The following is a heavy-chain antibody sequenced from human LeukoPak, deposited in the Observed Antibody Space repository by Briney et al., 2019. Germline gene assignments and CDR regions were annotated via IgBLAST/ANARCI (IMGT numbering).Heavy chain of an antibody. D-gene: IGHD2-15*01. CDR1: GFTFGFYE. Sequence: PGGSLRLSCATSGFTFGFYEMNWVRQAPGKGLEWVSYIKSGGSSIYYADSVRGRFTISRDDAKNSLYLQMNGQRPEDTAIYYCARGGRCSGDNCYATLYDYWGQGTVVTVSS. CDR3: ARGGRCSGDNCYATLYDY. V-gene: IGHV3-48*03. J-gene: IGHJ4*02. CDR2: IKSGGSSI.